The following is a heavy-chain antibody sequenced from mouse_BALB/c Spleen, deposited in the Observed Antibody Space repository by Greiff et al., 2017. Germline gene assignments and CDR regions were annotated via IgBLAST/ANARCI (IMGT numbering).Heavy chain of an antibody. Sequence: EVKLMESGGDLVKPGGSLKLSCAASGFTFSSYGMSWVRQTPVKRLEWVATISSGGSYTYYPDSVKGRFTISRDNAKNTLYLQMSSLKSEDTAMYYCARLGGPWFAYWGQGTLVTVYA. V-gene: IGHV5-6*01. CDR2: ISSGGSYT. CDR3: ARLGGPWFAY. D-gene: IGHD3-1*01. J-gene: IGHJ3*01. CDR1: GFTFSSYG.